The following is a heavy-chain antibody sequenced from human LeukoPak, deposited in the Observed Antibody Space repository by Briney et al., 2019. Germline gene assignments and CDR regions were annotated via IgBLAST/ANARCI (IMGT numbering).Heavy chain of an antibody. D-gene: IGHD5-12*01. CDR1: GFTFSSYG. CDR3: ARGYARPHIVATDNDY. V-gene: IGHV3-30*02. J-gene: IGHJ4*02. Sequence: PGGSLRLSCAASGFTFSSYGIHWVRQAPGKGLEWVTFIRYDGSIKYYADSVKGRFTISRDNSKNTLYLQMNSLRSEDTAVYYCARGYARPHIVATDNDYWGQGTLVTVSS. CDR2: IRYDGSIK.